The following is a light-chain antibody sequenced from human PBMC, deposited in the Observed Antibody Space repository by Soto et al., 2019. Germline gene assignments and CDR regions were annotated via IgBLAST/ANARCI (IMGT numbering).Light chain of an antibody. V-gene: IGKV3-15*01. Sequence: EIVMTQSPATLSVSPGERATLSCRASQSVSSNLAWYQQKPGQAPRLLIYGASTRATGIPARFSGSGSGTEFTLTISSLQSEDFAVYYCQQYNNWPPLTFGLGTRLEIK. J-gene: IGKJ5*01. CDR1: QSVSSN. CDR2: GAS. CDR3: QQYNNWPPLT.